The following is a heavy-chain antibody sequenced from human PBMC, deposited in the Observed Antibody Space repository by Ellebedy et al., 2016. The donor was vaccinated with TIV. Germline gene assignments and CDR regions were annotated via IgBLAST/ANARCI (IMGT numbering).Heavy chain of an antibody. CDR3: ARAENSGYST. V-gene: IGHV4-39*01. J-gene: IGHJ4*02. CDR2: IYYSGTT. CDR1: GGSISNRNHY. D-gene: IGHD3-22*01. Sequence: MPSETLSLTCVVSGGSISNRNHYWGWIRQPPGKGLEWIGSIYYSGTTYYNPSLKSRVTIFVDTSKNEVSLRLTSVTAADTAVYYCARAENSGYSTWGQGTQVTVSS.